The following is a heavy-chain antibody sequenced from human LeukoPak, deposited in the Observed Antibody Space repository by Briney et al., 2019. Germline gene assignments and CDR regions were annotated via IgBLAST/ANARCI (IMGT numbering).Heavy chain of an antibody. CDR1: GYTFTGYY. J-gene: IGHJ4*02. CDR3: ASGGYSSGWYVDFDY. CDR2: INPNSGGT. V-gene: IGHV1-2*02. Sequence: GAPVKVSCKASGYTFTGYYMHWVRQAPGQGLEWMGWINPNSGGTNYAQKFQGRVTMTRDTSISTAYMELSRLRSDDTAVYYCASGGYSSGWYVDFDYWGQGTLVTASS. D-gene: IGHD6-19*01.